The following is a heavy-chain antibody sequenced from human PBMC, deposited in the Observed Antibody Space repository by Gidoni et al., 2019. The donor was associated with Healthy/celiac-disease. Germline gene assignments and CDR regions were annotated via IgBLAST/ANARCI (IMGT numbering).Heavy chain of an antibody. CDR2: ISGRGGST. CDR3: ANTIVGATKGGFDY. V-gene: IGHV3-23*01. CDR1: GCTFGSYA. J-gene: IGHJ4*02. Sequence: EVQLLESGGGLVQPGGSVRLSCAASGCTFGSYAMRWARQAPGKGLEWVSAISGRGGSTYYADSVKGRFTISRDNSKNTLYLQMNSLRAEDTAVYYCANTIVGATKGGFDYWGQGTLVTASS. D-gene: IGHD1-26*01.